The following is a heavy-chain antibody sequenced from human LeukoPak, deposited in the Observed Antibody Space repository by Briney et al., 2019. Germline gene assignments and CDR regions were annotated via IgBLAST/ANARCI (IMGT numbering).Heavy chain of an antibody. CDR3: ARDTYDTATPRLLNY. D-gene: IGHD5-18*01. V-gene: IGHV3-21*01. J-gene: IGHJ4*02. Sequence: GGSLRLSCAASGFTFSSYSMNWVRQAPGKGLEWVSSISSSSYIYYADSVKGRFTISRDNNKNTLYLQMSSLRAEDTAVYYCARDTYDTATPRLLNYWGQGTLVTVSS. CDR2: ISSSSYI. CDR1: GFTFSSYS.